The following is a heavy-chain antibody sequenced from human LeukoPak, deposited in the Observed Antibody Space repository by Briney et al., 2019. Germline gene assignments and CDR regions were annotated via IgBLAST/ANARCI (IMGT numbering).Heavy chain of an antibody. CDR3: AGDIAS. CDR1: GFTFTNYW. CDR2: IKQDRSEK. J-gene: IGHJ5*02. D-gene: IGHD3-16*02. Sequence: PGGSLRLSCAASGFTFTNYWMSWVRQAPGRGLELVANIKQDRSEKYYVDSVKGRFTISRDNAKNSLYLQMNSLRAEDTAVYYCAGDIASWGQGTLVTVSS. V-gene: IGHV3-7*01.